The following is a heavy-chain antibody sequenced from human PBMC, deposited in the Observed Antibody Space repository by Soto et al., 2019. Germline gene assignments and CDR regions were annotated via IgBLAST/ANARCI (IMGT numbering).Heavy chain of an antibody. CDR3: TTDLTDCSGGSCYLNWFDP. Sequence: PGGSLRLSCAASGFTFSNAWMSWVRQAPGKGLEWVGRIKSKTDGGTTDYAAPVKGRFTIPRDDSKNTLYLQMNSLKTEDTAVYYCTTDLTDCSGGSCYLNWFDPWGQGTLVTVSS. V-gene: IGHV3-15*01. CDR2: IKSKTDGGTT. D-gene: IGHD2-15*01. CDR1: GFTFSNAW. J-gene: IGHJ5*02.